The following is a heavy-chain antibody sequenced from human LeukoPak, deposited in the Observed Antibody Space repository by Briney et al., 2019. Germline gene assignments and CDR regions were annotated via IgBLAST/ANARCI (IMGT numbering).Heavy chain of an antibody. CDR1: GFSFSSYC. Sequence: PAGTLTLTCAASGFSFSSYCRSWVHQAPGKGLEWVAVIRYSGSNNYYAYPEKGLITTSRATSNNMLLMQSNSLTAEAAAVYYCVTLDGVDYWGEGTLVTVSS. CDR2: IRYSGSNN. CDR3: VTLDGVDY. J-gene: IGHJ4*02. V-gene: IGHV3-30*03. D-gene: IGHD1-1*01.